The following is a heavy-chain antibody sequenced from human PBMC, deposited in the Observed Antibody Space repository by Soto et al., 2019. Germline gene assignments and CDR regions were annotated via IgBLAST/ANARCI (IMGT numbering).Heavy chain of an antibody. CDR3: TTAFVVVVAATLVEDWFDP. J-gene: IGHJ5*02. V-gene: IGHV3-15*01. D-gene: IGHD2-15*01. CDR1: GFTFSNAW. Sequence: EVQLVESGGGLVKPGGSLRLSCAASGFTFSNAWMSWVRQAPGKGLEWVGRIKSKTDGGTTDYAAPVKGRFTISRDDSTNTLYLQMNSLKTEDTAVHYCTTAFVVVVAATLVEDWFDPWGQGTLVTVSS. CDR2: IKSKTDGGTT.